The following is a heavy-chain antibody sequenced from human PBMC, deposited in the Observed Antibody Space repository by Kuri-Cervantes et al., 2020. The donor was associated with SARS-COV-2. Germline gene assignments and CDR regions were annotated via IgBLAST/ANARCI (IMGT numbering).Heavy chain of an antibody. D-gene: IGHD3-10*01. J-gene: IGHJ4*02. CDR3: ARMNTMVSLDY. CDR2: IDWDDDK. CDR1: GFSLSTSGMC. V-gene: IGHV2-70*11. Sequence: SGPTLVKPTQTLTLTCTFSGFSLSTSGMCVSWIRQPPGKALEWLARIDWDDDKYYSTSLETRLTISKDTSKNQVVLTMTNMDPVDTATYYCARMNTMVSLDYWGQETLVTVSS.